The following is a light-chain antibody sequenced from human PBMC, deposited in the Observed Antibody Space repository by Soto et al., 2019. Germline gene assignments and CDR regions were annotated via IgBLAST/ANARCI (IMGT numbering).Light chain of an antibody. CDR3: CSFTSTNTVL. CDR2: EVT. J-gene: IGLJ2*01. CDR1: SSDVGGYKY. V-gene: IGLV2-14*01. Sequence: QSALTQPASVSGSPGQSITISCTGTSSDVGGYKYVSWYQQHPGKAPKLMIYEVTNRLSGVSTRFSGSKSGNTASLTISGLQAEDEADYYCCSFTSTNTVLFGGGTQLTVL.